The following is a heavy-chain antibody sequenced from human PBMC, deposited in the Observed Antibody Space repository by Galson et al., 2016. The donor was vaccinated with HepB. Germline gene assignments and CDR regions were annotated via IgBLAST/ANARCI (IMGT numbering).Heavy chain of an antibody. CDR3: ARDWGYHYESGASTGGFDI. Sequence: LRLSCAVSGLMYTHYAMNWVRQAPGKGLEWVSIIDDSGDHIYYAESVKGRFTISRDKATNTLYLQMNSLRAEDTAVYYCARDWGYHYESGASTGGFDIWGQGTMVTVSS. D-gene: IGHD3-10*01. J-gene: IGHJ3*02. CDR2: IDDSGDHI. V-gene: IGHV3-23*01. CDR1: GLMYTHYA.